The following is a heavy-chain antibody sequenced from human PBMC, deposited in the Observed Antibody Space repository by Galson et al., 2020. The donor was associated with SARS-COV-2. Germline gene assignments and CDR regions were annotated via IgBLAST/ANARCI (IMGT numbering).Heavy chain of an antibody. CDR1: GYTLTELS. D-gene: IGHD3-9*01. CDR3: ATDFDGPILTGYFY. J-gene: IGHJ4*02. CDR2: FDPNDGET. Sequence: ASVKVSCKVSGYTLTELSMHWVRPAPGQGLAWMGGFDPNDGETIYAQKFQGRVTMTEDTSTDTAYMELSSLGFQETAVYYCATDFDGPILTGYFYWGQGTLVTVSS. V-gene: IGHV1-24*01.